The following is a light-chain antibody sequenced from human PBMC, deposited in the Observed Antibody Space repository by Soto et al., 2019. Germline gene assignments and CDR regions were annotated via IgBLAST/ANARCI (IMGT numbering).Light chain of an antibody. J-gene: IGLJ1*01. CDR2: EVS. Sequence: SALTQPPSASGSPGQSVTISCTGTSSDVGGYNYVSWYQQHPGKAPKLMIYEVSNRPSGVSNRFSGSKSGNTASLTISGLQAEDEADYYCSSYTSSSPYVFGTGTKLTVL. CDR3: SSYTSSSPYV. CDR1: SSDVGGYNY. V-gene: IGLV2-14*01.